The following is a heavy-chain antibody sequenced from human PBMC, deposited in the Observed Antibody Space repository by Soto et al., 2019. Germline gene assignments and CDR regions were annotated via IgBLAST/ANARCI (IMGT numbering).Heavy chain of an antibody. J-gene: IGHJ4*02. CDR1: GFTFSSYS. CDR3: AKKVNSGSGSQFFDY. V-gene: IGHV3-23*01. CDR2: FRSGGDDDTT. Sequence: GGSLRLSCAASGFTFSSYSMSWVRQAPGKGLEWVSGFRSGGDDDTTYYADSVRGRFTISRDNSKNMLFLQMNSLRAEDTAIYYCAKKVNSGSGSQFFDYWGQGTLVTASS. D-gene: IGHD3-10*01.